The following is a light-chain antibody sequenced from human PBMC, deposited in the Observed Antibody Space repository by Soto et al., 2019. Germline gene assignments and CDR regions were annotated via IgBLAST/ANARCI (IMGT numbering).Light chain of an antibody. CDR2: EVN. CDR3: SSYTSSSTQV. CDR1: SSDVRGYNY. V-gene: IGLV2-14*01. Sequence: QSALTQPASVSGSPGQSITISCTGTSSDVRGYNYVSWYQHHPGKAPKLMIYEVNNRPSGVSDRFSGSKSGNTASLTISGLQAEDEADYYCSSYTSSSTQVFGGGAKVTVL. J-gene: IGLJ3*02.